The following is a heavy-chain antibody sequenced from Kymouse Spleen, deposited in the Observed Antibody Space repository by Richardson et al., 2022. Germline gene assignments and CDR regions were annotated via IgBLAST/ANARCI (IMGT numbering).Heavy chain of an antibody. D-gene: IGHD1-7*01. CDR2: ISWNSGSI. V-gene: IGHV3-9*01. CDR1: GFTFDDYA. J-gene: IGHJ6*02. CDR3: AKDITGTTGYGMDV. Sequence: EVQLVESGGGLVQPGRSLRLSCAASGFTFDDYAMHWVRQAPGKGLEWVSGISWNSGSIGYADSVKGRFTISRDNAKNSLYLQMNSLRAEDTALYYCAKDITGTTGYGMDVWGQGTTVTVSS.